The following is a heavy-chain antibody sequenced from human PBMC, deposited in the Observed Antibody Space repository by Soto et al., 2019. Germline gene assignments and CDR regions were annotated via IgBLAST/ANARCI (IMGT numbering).Heavy chain of an antibody. V-gene: IGHV5-51*01. Sequence: GESLKISCKGSGYSFTSYWIGWVRQMPGKGLEWMGIIYPGDSDTRYSPSFQGQVTISADKSISTAYPQWSSLKASDTAMYYCARQVAWFGGWGPFDPWGQGTLVTVSS. CDR2: IYPGDSDT. CDR1: GYSFTSYW. J-gene: IGHJ5*02. CDR3: ARQVAWFGGWGPFDP. D-gene: IGHD3-10*01.